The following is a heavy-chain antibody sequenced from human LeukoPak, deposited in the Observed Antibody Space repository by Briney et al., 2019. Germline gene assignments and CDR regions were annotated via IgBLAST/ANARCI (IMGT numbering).Heavy chain of an antibody. V-gene: IGHV3-64*01. CDR3: ARTAANSERNYYYYGMDV. D-gene: IGHD6-13*01. J-gene: IGHJ6*02. CDR2: ISSNGGST. CDR1: GFTFDDYA. Sequence: GRSLRLSCAASGFTFDDYAMHWVRQAPGKGLEYVSAISSNGGSTYYANSVKGRFTISRDNSKNTLYLQMGSLRAEDMAVYYCARTAANSERNYYYYGMDVWGQGTTVTVSS.